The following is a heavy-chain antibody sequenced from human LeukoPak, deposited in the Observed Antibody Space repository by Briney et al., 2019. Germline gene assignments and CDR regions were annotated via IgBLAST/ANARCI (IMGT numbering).Heavy chain of an antibody. Sequence: GGSLRLSCVVSGVSVSTSYMSWVRQAPGKGLVWVSHINTDGSSTRYADSVRGRFTISRDNAKNTLYLQMNSLRAEDTAVYYCARTLADAFDVWGQGTMVTVSS. CDR2: INTDGSST. J-gene: IGHJ3*01. CDR3: ARTLADAFDV. CDR1: GVSVSTSY. V-gene: IGHV3-74*01. D-gene: IGHD3-16*01.